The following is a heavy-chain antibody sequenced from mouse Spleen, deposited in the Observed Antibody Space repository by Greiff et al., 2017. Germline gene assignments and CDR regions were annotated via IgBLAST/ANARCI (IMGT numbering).Heavy chain of an antibody. Sequence: VQLQQSGAELVRPGTSVKVSCKASGYAFTNYLIEWVKQRPGQGLEWIGVINPGSGGTNYNEKFKGKATLTADKSSSTAYMQLSSLTSEDSAVYFCARGYDYDVGAWFAYWGQGTLVTVSA. V-gene: IGHV1-54*01. CDR1: GYAFTNYL. CDR3: ARGYDYDVGAWFAY. CDR2: INPGSGGT. D-gene: IGHD2-4*01. J-gene: IGHJ3*01.